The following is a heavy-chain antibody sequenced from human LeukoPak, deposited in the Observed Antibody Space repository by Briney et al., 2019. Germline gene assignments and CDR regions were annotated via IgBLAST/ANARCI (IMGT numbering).Heavy chain of an antibody. V-gene: IGHV3-7*01. CDR3: AKEERTTYYDFWSGYYHNWFDP. CDR1: GFTFSSYW. D-gene: IGHD3-3*01. CDR2: IKQDGSEK. Sequence: PGGSLRLSCAASGFTFSSYWMSWVRQAPGKGLEWVANIKQDGSEKYYVDSVKGRFTISRDNAKNSLYLQMNSLRAEDTAVYYCAKEERTTYYDFWSGYYHNWFDPWGQGTLVTVSS. J-gene: IGHJ5*02.